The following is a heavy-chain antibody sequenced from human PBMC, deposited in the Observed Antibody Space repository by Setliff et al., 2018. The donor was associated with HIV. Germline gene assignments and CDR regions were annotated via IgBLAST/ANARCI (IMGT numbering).Heavy chain of an antibody. CDR3: AKGVMVGPQYFQH. J-gene: IGHJ1*01. D-gene: IGHD3-16*01. CDR1: GFTFSTFA. V-gene: IGHV3-48*01. Sequence: LRLSCVASGFTFSTFAMHWVRQAPGKGPEWLSYISSRSSTIYYADSVKGRFTISRDNAKNSLYLQMTSLRAEDTAVYYCAKGVMVGPQYFQHWGQGTLVTVSS. CDR2: ISSRSSTI.